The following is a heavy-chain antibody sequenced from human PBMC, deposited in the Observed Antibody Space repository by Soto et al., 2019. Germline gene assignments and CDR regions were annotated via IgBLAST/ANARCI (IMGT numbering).Heavy chain of an antibody. CDR2: INHSGST. CDR1: GGSFSGYY. V-gene: IGHV4-34*01. CDR3: ARVVQGIDY. D-gene: IGHD3-10*01. J-gene: IGHJ4*02. Sequence: SETLSLTCAVYGGSFSGYYWSWIRQPPGKGLEWIGEINHSGSTNYNPSLXXRVTISVDTSKNQFSLKLSSVTAADTAVYYCARVVQGIDYWGQGTLVTVSS.